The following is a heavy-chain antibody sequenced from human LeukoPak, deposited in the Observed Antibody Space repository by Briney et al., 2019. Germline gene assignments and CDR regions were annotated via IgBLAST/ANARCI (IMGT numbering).Heavy chain of an antibody. D-gene: IGHD1-7*01. Sequence: ASVTVSFMASGYTFTCYDFYWVRQATGQGLEWMGWREPNSGNTGYAQKFQGRLIMNRNTSISTAYMALSSLRSEHTAVYYCARGKTSYNWNYVGSGYYYGMDVWGQGTTVTVSS. CDR2: REPNSGNT. V-gene: IGHV1-8*01. J-gene: IGHJ6*02. CDR1: GYTFTCYD. CDR3: ARGKTSYNWNYVGSGYYYGMDV.